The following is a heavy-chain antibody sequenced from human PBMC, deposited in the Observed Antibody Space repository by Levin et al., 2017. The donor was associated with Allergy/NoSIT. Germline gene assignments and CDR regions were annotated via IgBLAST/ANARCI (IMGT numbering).Heavy chain of an antibody. CDR1: GFTFSDYA. Sequence: GGSLRLSCAASGFTFSDYAIHWVRQAPGKGLEYVSAISKNGGSTYYANSVKGRFTISRDNSNNTLFLQMASLRVEDTAVYYCARGGLRTVVVGWFDPWGQGTLVTVSS. CDR2: ISKNGGST. V-gene: IGHV3-64*01. J-gene: IGHJ5*02. D-gene: IGHD2-15*01. CDR3: ARGGLRTVVVGWFDP.